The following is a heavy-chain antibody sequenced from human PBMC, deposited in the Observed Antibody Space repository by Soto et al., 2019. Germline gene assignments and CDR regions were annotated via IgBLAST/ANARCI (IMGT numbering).Heavy chain of an antibody. CDR1: GGTFSSYA. J-gene: IGHJ6*02. CDR2: IIPIFGTA. Sequence: SVKVSCTASGGTFSSYAISWVRQAPGQGLEWMGGIIPIFGTANYAQKFQGRVTITADESTSTAYMELSSLRSEDTAVYYCARLINIVLRYFEWFKTPRDYYGMDVWGQGTTVTVSS. V-gene: IGHV1-69*13. CDR3: ARLINIVLRYFEWFKTPRDYYGMDV. D-gene: IGHD3-9*01.